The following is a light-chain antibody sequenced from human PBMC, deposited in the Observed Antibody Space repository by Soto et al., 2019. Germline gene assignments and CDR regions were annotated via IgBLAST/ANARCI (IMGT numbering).Light chain of an antibody. V-gene: IGKV3-15*01. CDR1: QSVSNN. Sequence: EIVMTQSPATLSVSPGERATLSCRASQSVSNNLAWYQQKPGQAPRLLIYGASTRATGLPARFSGSGSGTEFTLTISSLQSEDFAVYYCQQYINWPPLTFGGGTKVEIK. CDR2: GAS. CDR3: QQYINWPPLT. J-gene: IGKJ4*01.